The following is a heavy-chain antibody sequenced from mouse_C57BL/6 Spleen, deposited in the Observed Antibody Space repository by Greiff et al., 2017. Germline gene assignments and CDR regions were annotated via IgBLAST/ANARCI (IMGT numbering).Heavy chain of an antibody. J-gene: IGHJ3*01. V-gene: IGHV1-64*01. CDR3: ARSNYSNFLWFAY. CDR1: GYTFTSYW. CDR2: IHPNSGST. D-gene: IGHD2-5*01. Sequence: QVQLQQPGAELVKPGASVKLSCKASGYTFTSYWMHWVKQRPGHGLEWIGMIHPNSGSTNYNEKFKSKATLTVDKSSSTAYMQLSSLTSEDSAVYYCARSNYSNFLWFAYWGQGTLVTVSA.